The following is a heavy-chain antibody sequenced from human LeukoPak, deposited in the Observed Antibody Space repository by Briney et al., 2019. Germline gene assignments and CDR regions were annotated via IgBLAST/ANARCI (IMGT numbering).Heavy chain of an antibody. D-gene: IGHD1-26*01. V-gene: IGHV1-2*02. Sequence: ASVKVSCKTSGYTFSGYYIHWVRQAPGQGLEWMGWINPNNGGTNNAQKFQGRVIMTRDTSISTAYMELSRLRSDDTAVYYCARSEGGYQNFDPWGQGTLVTVSS. CDR3: ARSEGGYQNFDP. CDR1: GYTFSGYY. J-gene: IGHJ5*02. CDR2: INPNNGGT.